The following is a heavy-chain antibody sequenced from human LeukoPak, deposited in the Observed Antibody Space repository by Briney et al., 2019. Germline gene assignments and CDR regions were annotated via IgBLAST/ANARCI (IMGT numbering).Heavy chain of an antibody. CDR1: GYTFTGYY. D-gene: IGHD3-22*01. CDR3: ARDHYYDSSGYFDY. CDR2: INPNSGGT. Sequence: ASVKVSCKASGYTFTGYYMHWVRQAPGRGLEWMGWINPNSGGTNYAQKFQGRVTMTRDTSISTAYMELSRLRSDDTAVYYCARDHYYDSSGYFDYWGQGTLVTVSS. J-gene: IGHJ4*02. V-gene: IGHV1-2*02.